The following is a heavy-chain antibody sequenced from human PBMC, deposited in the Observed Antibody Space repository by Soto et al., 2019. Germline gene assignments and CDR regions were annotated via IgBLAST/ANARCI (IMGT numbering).Heavy chain of an antibody. CDR1: GYTFTSYA. CDR3: ARGASLYWYFDL. Sequence: QVQLVQSGAEVKKPGASVKVSCKASGYTFTSYAMHWVRQAPGQRLEWMGWINAGNGYTKYSQKFKGRVTMTMDTSASTAYMELSSLRSEDTAVYYCARGASLYWYFDLLGRGTLVTVSS. V-gene: IGHV1-3*01. CDR2: INAGNGYT. J-gene: IGHJ2*01.